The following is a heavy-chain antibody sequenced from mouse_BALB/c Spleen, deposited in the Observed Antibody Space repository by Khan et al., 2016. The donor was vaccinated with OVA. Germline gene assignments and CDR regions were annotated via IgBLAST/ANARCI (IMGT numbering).Heavy chain of an antibody. J-gene: IGHJ4*01. D-gene: IGHD1-1*01. CDR2: INPSTGYT. Sequence: QVQLQQSGAELAKPGASVKMSCKASGYTFTSYWMHWVKQRPGQGLEWIGYINPSTGYTEYNQKFKDKATLTADKSSSTAYMQLSSLTSEDSAVYDGASYDGSSYAMDYWGQGTSVTVSS. V-gene: IGHV1-7*01. CDR3: ASYDGSSYAMDY. CDR1: GYTFTSYW.